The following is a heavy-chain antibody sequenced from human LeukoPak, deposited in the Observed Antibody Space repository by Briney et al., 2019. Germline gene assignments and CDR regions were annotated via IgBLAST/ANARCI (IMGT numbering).Heavy chain of an antibody. V-gene: IGHV4-39*01. CDR1: GGSISTSTCY. CDR2: IAYSRTP. CDR3: ARRSSFYGFIDY. D-gene: IGHD5/OR15-5a*01. J-gene: IGHJ4*02. Sequence: SETLSLTCTVSGGSISTSTCYCGWIRQPPGKGLEWIGNIAYSRTPYYNPSLKSRVTISVDTSKNQFSLKLSSVTAADTAVYYCARRSSFYGFIDYWGPGTLVTVSS.